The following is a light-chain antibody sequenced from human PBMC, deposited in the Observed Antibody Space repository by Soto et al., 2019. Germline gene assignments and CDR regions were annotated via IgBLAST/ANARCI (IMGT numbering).Light chain of an antibody. V-gene: IGKV3-20*01. Sequence: EIVLTQSPGTLSLSPGERATLSCWASQSVSSSSLAWYQQKPGQAPRLLIYGASSRATDIPDRFSGSGSGTDFTLTINRLEPEDFAVYYCQQYGSSPLTFGQGTKVEIK. J-gene: IGKJ1*01. CDR1: QSVSSSS. CDR2: GAS. CDR3: QQYGSSPLT.